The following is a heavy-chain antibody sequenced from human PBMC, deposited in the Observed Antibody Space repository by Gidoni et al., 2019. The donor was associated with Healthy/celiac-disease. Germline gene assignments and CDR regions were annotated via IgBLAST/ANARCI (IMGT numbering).Heavy chain of an antibody. D-gene: IGHD3-10*01. Sequence: QVQLVQSGAEVKKPGAAVKVQCKASGHTSTGYYMHWVRQAPGQGLEWMGRINPNSGGSTYAQKFQGRVTMTRDTSISTAYMELSRLRSDDTAVYYCAREITMPRHVSAPILYWGQGTLVTVSS. CDR3: AREITMPRHVSAPILY. CDR1: GHTSTGYY. V-gene: IGHV1-2*06. CDR2: INPNSGGS. J-gene: IGHJ4*02.